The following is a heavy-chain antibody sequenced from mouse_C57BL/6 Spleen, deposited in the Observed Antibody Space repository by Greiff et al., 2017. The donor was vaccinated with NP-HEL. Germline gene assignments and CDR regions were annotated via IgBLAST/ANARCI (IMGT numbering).Heavy chain of an antibody. CDR2: IDPENGDT. D-gene: IGHD2-1*01. CDR1: GFNIKDDY. V-gene: IGHV14-4*01. J-gene: IGHJ3*01. Sequence: VQLQQSGAELERPGASVKLSCTASGFNIKDDYMHWVKQRPEQGLEWIGWIDPENGDTEYASKFQGKATITADTSSNTAYLQLSSLTSEDTAVYYCTTRGNEAYWGQGTLVTVSA. CDR3: TTRGNEAY.